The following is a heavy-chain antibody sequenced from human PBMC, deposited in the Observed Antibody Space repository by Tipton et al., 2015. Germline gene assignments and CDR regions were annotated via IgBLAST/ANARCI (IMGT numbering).Heavy chain of an antibody. J-gene: IGHJ4*02. CDR2: ISHSGNT. CDR3: ARGLLLWFGMTDY. V-gene: IGHV4-38-2*01. CDR1: GFTFDDYG. D-gene: IGHD3-10*01. Sequence: SLRLSCVASGFTFDDYGMHWVRQAPGKGLEWIGSISHSGNTYYNPSLKSRVTMSRDTSKNQFSLKLTSVTAADTAVYYCARGLLLWFGMTDYWGQGTLVTVSS.